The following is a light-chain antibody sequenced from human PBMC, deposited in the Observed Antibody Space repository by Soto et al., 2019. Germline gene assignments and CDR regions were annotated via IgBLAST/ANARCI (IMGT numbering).Light chain of an antibody. Sequence: QSALTQPPSASGSPGQSVTISCTGTSSDVGAYNYVSWYQQHAGKAPKLVIYEVTKRPSGVPDRFSGSKSANTASLTVSGLQDEDEADYYCSSFASINTWVFGGGTKLTVL. CDR3: SSFASINTWV. J-gene: IGLJ3*02. V-gene: IGLV2-8*01. CDR2: EVT. CDR1: SSDVGAYNY.